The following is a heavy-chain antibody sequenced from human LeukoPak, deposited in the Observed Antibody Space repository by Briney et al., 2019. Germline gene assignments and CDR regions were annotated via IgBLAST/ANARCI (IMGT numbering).Heavy chain of an antibody. CDR1: GGTFSSYA. CDR3: AKSRVDGYNYDY. CDR2: IIPIFGTA. V-gene: IGHV1-69*13. Sequence: SVKVSCKASGGTFSSYAISWVRQAPGQGLEWMGGIIPIFGTANYAQKFQGRVTITADESTSTAYMELSSLRSEDTAVYYCAKSRVDGYNYDYWGQGTLVTVSS. J-gene: IGHJ4*02. D-gene: IGHD5-24*01.